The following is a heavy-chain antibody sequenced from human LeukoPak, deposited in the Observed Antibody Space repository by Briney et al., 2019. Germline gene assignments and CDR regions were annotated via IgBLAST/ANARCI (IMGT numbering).Heavy chain of an antibody. D-gene: IGHD3-22*01. CDR2: ISSSGSTI. CDR1: GFTFSSYE. V-gene: IGHV3-48*03. CDR3: ARVWHYDSSGLDY. J-gene: IGHJ4*02. Sequence: GGSLRLSCAASGFTFSSYEMNWVRQAPGKGLEWVSYISSSGSTIYYADSVKGRFTISRDNAKNSLYLQMNSLRAEDTAVYYCARVWHYDSSGLDYWGQGTLVTVSS.